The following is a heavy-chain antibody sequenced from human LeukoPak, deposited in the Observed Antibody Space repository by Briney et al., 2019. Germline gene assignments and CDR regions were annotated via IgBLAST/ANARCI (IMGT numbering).Heavy chain of an antibody. CDR3: ARDKITMVRGALDY. D-gene: IGHD3-10*01. Sequence: KTGGSLRLSCAASGFTFSSYSMNWVRQAPGKGLEWVSSISSSSSYIYYADSVKGRFTISRDNAKNSLYLQMNSLRAEDTAVYYCARDKITMVRGALDYWGQGTLVTVSS. V-gene: IGHV3-21*01. CDR1: GFTFSSYS. CDR2: ISSSSSYI. J-gene: IGHJ4*02.